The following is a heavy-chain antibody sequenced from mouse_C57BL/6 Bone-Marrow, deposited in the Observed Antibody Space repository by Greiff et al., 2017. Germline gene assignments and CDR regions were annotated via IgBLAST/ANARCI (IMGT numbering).Heavy chain of an antibody. CDR1: GYTFTDYN. Sequence: EVQLQQSGPELVKPGASVKIPCKASGYTFTDYNMDWVKQSHGQSLAWIGDINPNNGGTIYNQKFKGKATLTVDKSSSTAYMELRSLTYEDTAVYYCARGHYGYDDWYLDVWGTGTTVTVSS. D-gene: IGHD2-2*01. CDR2: INPNNGGT. CDR3: ARGHYGYDDWYLDV. J-gene: IGHJ1*03. V-gene: IGHV1-18*01.